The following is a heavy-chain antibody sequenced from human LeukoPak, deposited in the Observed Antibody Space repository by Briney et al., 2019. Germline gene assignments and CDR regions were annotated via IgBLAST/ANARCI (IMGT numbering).Heavy chain of an antibody. CDR1: EFTFSTYA. V-gene: IGHV3-30*18. Sequence: GGSLRLSCAASEFTFSTYAMHWVRQAPGKGPEWVAVISRDGLDTYYADSVRGRFTISRDNSKNTLYLQMNSLRAEDTAIYYCAKNGDRGAYCTGGTCYPYFYYYMDVWGKGTTVTI. CDR2: ISRDGLDT. J-gene: IGHJ6*03. D-gene: IGHD2-15*01. CDR3: AKNGDRGAYCTGGTCYPYFYYYMDV.